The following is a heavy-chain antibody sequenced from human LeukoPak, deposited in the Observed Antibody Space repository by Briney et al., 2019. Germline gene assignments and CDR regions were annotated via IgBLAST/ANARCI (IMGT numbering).Heavy chain of an antibody. Sequence: GGSLRLSCAASGVTFNNFAMNWVRQAPGKGLEWVSLISAGGGSTNYADSVKGRFTISRDNSKDTLYLQMNSLRAEDTATYYCAKDWGYWGQGTLVTVSS. V-gene: IGHV3-23*01. CDR3: AKDWGY. CDR1: GVTFNNFA. CDR2: ISAGGGST. D-gene: IGHD3-16*01. J-gene: IGHJ4*02.